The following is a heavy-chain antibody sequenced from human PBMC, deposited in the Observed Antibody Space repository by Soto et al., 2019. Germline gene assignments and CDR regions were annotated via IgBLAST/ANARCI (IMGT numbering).Heavy chain of an antibody. CDR2: IYYTRST. D-gene: IGHD3-22*01. V-gene: IGHV4-31*03. CDR3: AKLIRRYYYDSSGGALYFQH. Sequence: SETLSLTCTVSGDSISSGLYYWSWIRQHPGKGLEWIGYIYYTRSTYYNPFLKSRVTLSVDTSKNQFSLKLRSVTAADTAVYYCAKLIRRYYYDSSGGALYFQHWGQGTLVTVSS. J-gene: IGHJ1*01. CDR1: GDSISSGLYY.